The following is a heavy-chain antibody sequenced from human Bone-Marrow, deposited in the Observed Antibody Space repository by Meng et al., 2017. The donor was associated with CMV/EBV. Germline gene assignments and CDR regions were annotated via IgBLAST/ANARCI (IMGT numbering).Heavy chain of an antibody. CDR2: IRYDGSNK. D-gene: IGHD2-2*01. CDR1: GFTFSSYS. V-gene: IGHV3-30*02. J-gene: IGHJ4*02. Sequence: GESLKISCAASGFTFSSYSMNWVRQAPGKGLEWVAFIRYDGSNKYYADSVKGRFTISRDNSKNTLYLQMNSLRAEDTAVYYCAKPAQKYCSSTSCYSLDLLRELAIASIVYWGQGTLVTVSS. CDR3: AKPAQKYCSSTSCYSLDLLRELAIASIVY.